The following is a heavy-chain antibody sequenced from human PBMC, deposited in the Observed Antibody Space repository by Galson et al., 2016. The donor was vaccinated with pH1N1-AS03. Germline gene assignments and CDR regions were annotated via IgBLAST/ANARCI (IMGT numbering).Heavy chain of an antibody. CDR1: GFTFNKYS. CDR3: ARPTAGLYGTYFGLDV. CDR2: ISSRGDDI. V-gene: IGHV3-21*06. J-gene: IGHJ6*02. Sequence: SLRLSCAGSGFTFNKYSIAWVRQAPGQGLEWVSSISSRGDDIYYADSVKGRFTISRDNAKNSLYLQMNGLRVEDTALYYCARPTAGLYGTYFGLDVWGQGTTFTVSS. D-gene: IGHD2-8*01.